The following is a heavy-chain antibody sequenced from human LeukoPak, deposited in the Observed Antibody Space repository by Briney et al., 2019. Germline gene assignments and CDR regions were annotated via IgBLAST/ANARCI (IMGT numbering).Heavy chain of an antibody. V-gene: IGHV1-18*01. D-gene: IGHD4-17*01. CDR3: ARDTNDYGDYGLLFDY. CDR2: ISAYNGNT. CDR1: GYTLTSYG. J-gene: IGHJ4*02. Sequence: ASVKVSCKASGYTLTSYGISWVRQAPGQGLEWMGWISAYNGNTNYAQKLQGRVTMTTDTSTSTAYMELRSLRSDDTAVYYCARDTNDYGDYGLLFDYWGQGTLVTVYS.